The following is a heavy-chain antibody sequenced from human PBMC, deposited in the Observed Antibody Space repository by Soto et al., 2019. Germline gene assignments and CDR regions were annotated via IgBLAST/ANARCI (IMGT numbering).Heavy chain of an antibody. CDR3: AKRPSLRGSYSNYFDF. CDR1: GFTFSNYA. D-gene: IGHD1-26*01. J-gene: IGHJ4*02. CDR2: ISGGGGSA. Sequence: GGSLRLSCAASGFTFSNYAMNWVRQAPGKGLEWVSTISGGGGSAYYADSVKGRFTISRDNSKNTLLLQMNSLRAEDTAVYFCAKRPSLRGSYSNYFDFWGQGALVTVSS. V-gene: IGHV3-23*01.